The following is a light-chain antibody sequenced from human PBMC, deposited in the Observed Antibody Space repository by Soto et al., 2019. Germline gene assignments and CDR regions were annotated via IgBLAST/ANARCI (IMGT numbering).Light chain of an antibody. CDR2: GAS. V-gene: IGKV3-15*01. CDR1: QSVSSN. J-gene: IGKJ5*01. Sequence: EIVMTQSPATLSVSPGERATLSCRASQSVSSNLAWYQQKPGQAPRLLIYGASRRATGISARFSGGGSVTEFTLTISSLQSEDFAVYYCQQYEKWPPSITFGQGTRLEIK. CDR3: QQYEKWPPSIT.